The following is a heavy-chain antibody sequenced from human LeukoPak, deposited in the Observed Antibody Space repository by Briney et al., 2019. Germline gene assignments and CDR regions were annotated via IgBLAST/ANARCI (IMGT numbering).Heavy chain of an antibody. CDR3: ARGGLDAGDYLFSWFDP. J-gene: IGHJ5*02. V-gene: IGHV4-59*01. D-gene: IGHD4-17*01. CDR2: IYYSGST. Sequence: SETLSLTCTVSGGSISSYYWSWIRQPPGKGLEWIGYIYYSGSTNYNPSLKSRVTISVDTSKNQSSLKLSSVTAADTAVYYCARGGLDAGDYLFSWFDPWGQGTLVTVSS. CDR1: GGSISSYY.